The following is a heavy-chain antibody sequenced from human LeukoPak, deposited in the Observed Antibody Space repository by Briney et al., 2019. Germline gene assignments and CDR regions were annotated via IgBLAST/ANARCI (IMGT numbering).Heavy chain of an antibody. D-gene: IGHD4-17*01. V-gene: IGHV3-9*03. J-gene: IGHJ6*03. CDR2: INWNSGNI. CDR3: ARAGRDYGDYYYYYMDV. Sequence: PGGSLRLSCAASGFTFDDYAMHWVRQAPGKGLEWVSAINWNSGNIGYADSVKGRFTISRDNAKNSLYLQMNSLRAEDMALYYCARAGRDYGDYYYYYMDVWGKGTTVTVSS. CDR1: GFTFDDYA.